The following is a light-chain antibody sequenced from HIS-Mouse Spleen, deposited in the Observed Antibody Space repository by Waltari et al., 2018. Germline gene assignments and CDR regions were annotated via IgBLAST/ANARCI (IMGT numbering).Light chain of an antibody. Sequence: QSALTQPASVSGSPGQSITISCTGTSSDVGSYNLLSWYQQHPGKAPKLMIYEGRKRPSGVSNRLSGSKSGNTASLTISVLQAEDEADYYCCSYAGSSTYVFGTGTKVTVL. CDR3: CSYAGSSTYV. CDR2: EGR. CDR1: SSDVGSYNL. J-gene: IGLJ1*01. V-gene: IGLV2-23*01.